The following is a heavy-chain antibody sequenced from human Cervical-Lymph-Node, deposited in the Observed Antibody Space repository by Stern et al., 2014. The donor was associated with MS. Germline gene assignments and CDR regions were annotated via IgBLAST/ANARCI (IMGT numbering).Heavy chain of an antibody. CDR2: VNANGGRA. J-gene: IGHJ6*02. D-gene: IGHD6-25*01. Sequence: QDQLVQSGAQVKKPGASVKVSCKGSGYTFIRYYIHWVRQAPGQGLEWMGIVNANGGRAMYAQKFLGTVTMASAASTSTVSMKLSSLRSEDTAVYYCAPLSDASGNYGMEVWGQGTTVIVSS. CDR3: APLSDASGNYGMEV. V-gene: IGHV1-46*01. CDR1: GYTFIRYY.